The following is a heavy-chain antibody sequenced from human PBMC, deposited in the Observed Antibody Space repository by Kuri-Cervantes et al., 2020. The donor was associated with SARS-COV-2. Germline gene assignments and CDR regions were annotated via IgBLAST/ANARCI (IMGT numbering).Heavy chain of an antibody. V-gene: IGHV3-33*06. D-gene: IGHD5-18*01. CDR2: KWYDGSNK. CDR1: GFTFSSYG. Sequence: GGSLRLSCAASGFTFSSYGMHWVRQAPGKGLEWVAVKWYDGSNKYYADSVKGRFTISRDNSKNTLYLQMNSLRAEDTAVYYCAKVAYSYGYPTHYFDYWGQGTLVTVSS. CDR3: AKVAYSYGYPTHYFDY. J-gene: IGHJ4*02.